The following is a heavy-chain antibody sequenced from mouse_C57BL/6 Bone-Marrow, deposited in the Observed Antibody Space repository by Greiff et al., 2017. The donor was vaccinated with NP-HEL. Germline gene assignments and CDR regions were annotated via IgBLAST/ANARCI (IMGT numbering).Heavy chain of an antibody. CDR1: GYTFTSYW. Sequence: EVQLQQSGTVLARPGASVKMSCKTSGYTFTSYWMHWVKQRPGQGLEWIGAICPGNSDTCYNQKFKGKAKLTAVTSASTAYMKLSSLTNEDTAVYYCTRHLTGKNYFDYWGQGTTLTVSS. J-gene: IGHJ2*01. CDR2: ICPGNSDT. D-gene: IGHD4-1*01. CDR3: TRHLTGKNYFDY. V-gene: IGHV1-5*01.